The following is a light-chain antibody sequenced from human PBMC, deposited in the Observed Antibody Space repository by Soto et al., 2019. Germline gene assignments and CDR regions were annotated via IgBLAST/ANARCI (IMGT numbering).Light chain of an antibody. V-gene: IGLV1-40*01. CDR1: SSNIGAGYD. Sequence: QSVLTQPPSVSGAPGQRVTISCTGSSSNIGAGYDVHWYQQLPGTAPKLLIYGNSNRPSGVPDRFSGSKSGTSASLAISGLQAEDEADYYCSSYTSSSVVFGGGTKLTVL. J-gene: IGLJ2*01. CDR3: SSYTSSSVV. CDR2: GNS.